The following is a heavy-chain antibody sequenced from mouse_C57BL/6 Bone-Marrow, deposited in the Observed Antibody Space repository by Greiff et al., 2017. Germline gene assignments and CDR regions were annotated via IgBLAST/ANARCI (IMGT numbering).Heavy chain of an antibody. CDR3: TTLGGYYGLYYYAMDY. CDR2: IYPRDGST. CDR1: GYTFTGHT. D-gene: IGHD2-2*01. Sequence: VQVVESDAELVKPGASVKISCKVSGYTFTGHTIHWMKQRPEQGLEWIGYIYPRDGSTKYNEKFKGKATITADTSSNTAYLQLSSLTSEDTAVYYCTTLGGYYGLYYYAMDYWGQGTSVTVSS. V-gene: IGHV1-78*01. J-gene: IGHJ4*01.